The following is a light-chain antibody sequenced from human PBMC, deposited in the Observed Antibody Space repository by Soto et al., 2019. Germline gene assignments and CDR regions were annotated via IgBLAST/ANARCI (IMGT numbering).Light chain of an antibody. CDR2: WAS. CDR1: RSVLFTSNDKSF. CDR3: QHFFYFPA. Sequence: DIVMTQCTDSLDVTLGERATINCRSSRSVLFTSNDKSFVAWYQQKPGQSPKLLINWASTREPGVPDRFSGSGSGTEFTLNINSLQAEDVATYYCQHFFYFPAFGQGTK. J-gene: IGKJ1*01. V-gene: IGKV4-1*01.